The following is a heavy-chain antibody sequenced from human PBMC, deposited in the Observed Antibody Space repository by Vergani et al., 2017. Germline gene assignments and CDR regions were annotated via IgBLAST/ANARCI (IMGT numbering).Heavy chain of an antibody. CDR1: DSSLMTNPY. CDR2: IHHSGDT. Sequence: QVQLQESGPGLVKPSETLTLPCDVSDSSLMTNPYWGWFRQSPGKGLEWIGCIHHSGDTPYNSSLQSRVSISIVSSSKFSLSLPSVTAADTAIYYFARHRGSEGFFPSSYFYGMDVWGHGTTVTVSS. V-gene: IGHV4-38-2*01. CDR3: ARHRGSEGFFPSSYFYGMDV. J-gene: IGHJ6*02. D-gene: IGHD3-10*01.